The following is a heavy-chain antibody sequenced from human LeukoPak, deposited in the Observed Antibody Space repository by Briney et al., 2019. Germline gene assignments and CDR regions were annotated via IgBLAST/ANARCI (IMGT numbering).Heavy chain of an antibody. D-gene: IGHD3-3*01. J-gene: IGHJ6*03. CDR3: AGRGSITYYMDV. CDR1: GGSISSSSYY. CDR2: IYYSGST. V-gene: IGHV4-39*01. Sequence: SETLSLTCTVSGGSISSSSYYWGWIRQPPGKGLGWIGSIYYSGSTYYNPSLKSRVTISVDTSKNQFHLKLNSVTAADTAVYYCAGRGSITYYMDVWGKGTTVTISS.